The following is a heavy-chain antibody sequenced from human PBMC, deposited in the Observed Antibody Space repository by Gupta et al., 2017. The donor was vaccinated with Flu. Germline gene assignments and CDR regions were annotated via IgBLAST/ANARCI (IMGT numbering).Heavy chain of an antibody. CDR2: ISSQTNIV. V-gene: IGHV3-48*03. CDR3: GRDPESSSDYFFYYQMDV. CDR1: GFTFSSYE. D-gene: IGHD6-6*01. Sequence: EVQLVESGGDLVQPGGSLRLSCAASGFTFSSYEMTWVRQAPGKGLEWVSYISSQTNIVYYADSVKGRFTISRDNAENSLYLQMNNLTVEDTAVYFCGRDPESSSDYFFYYQMDVWGQGTTVTVSS. J-gene: IGHJ6*02.